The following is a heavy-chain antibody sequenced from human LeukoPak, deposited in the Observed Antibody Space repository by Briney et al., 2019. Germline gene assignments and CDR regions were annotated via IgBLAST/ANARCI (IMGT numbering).Heavy chain of an antibody. V-gene: IGHV1-18*01. Sequence: ASVKVSCKASGYTFTSYGISWVRQAPGQGLEWMGWISAYNGNTNYAQKLQGRVTMTTDTSTSTAYMELRSLRSDDTAVYYCARDYSRGINHDILTGYPYWGQGTLVTVSS. CDR3: ARDYSRGINHDILTGYPY. CDR1: GYTFTSYG. J-gene: IGHJ4*02. CDR2: ISAYNGNT. D-gene: IGHD3-9*01.